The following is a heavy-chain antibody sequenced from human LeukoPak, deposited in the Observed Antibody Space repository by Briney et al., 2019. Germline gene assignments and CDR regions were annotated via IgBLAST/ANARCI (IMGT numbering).Heavy chain of an antibody. D-gene: IGHD3-3*01. V-gene: IGHV3-49*03. CDR2: IRSKAYGGTT. CDR1: GFTFGDYA. CDR3: ATFGVIVRNNYVDY. Sequence: GGSLRLSCTASGFTFGDYAMSWFRQAPGKGLEWVGFIRSKAYGGTTEYAASVKGRFTISRDDSKSIAYLQMNSLKTEDTAVYYCATFGVIVRNNYVDYWGQGALVAVSS. J-gene: IGHJ4*02.